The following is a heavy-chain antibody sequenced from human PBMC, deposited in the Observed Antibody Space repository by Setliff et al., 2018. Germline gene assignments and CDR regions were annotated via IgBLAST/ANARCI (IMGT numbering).Heavy chain of an antibody. J-gene: IGHJ4*02. CDR2: IHYSGNT. Sequence: PSETLSLTCTVSGGSISSSSYYWGWIRQPPGKGLEWIGRIHYSGNTYYNASLKSRVIISVDTAQNQFSLSLSSVTAADTAVYYCARTGTYRYFDYWGQGTLVT. CDR3: ARTGTYRYFDY. V-gene: IGHV4-39*01. CDR1: GGSISSSSYY. D-gene: IGHD1-1*01.